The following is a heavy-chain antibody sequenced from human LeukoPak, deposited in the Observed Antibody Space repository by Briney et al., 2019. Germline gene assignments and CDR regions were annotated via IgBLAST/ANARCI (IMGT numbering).Heavy chain of an antibody. J-gene: IGHJ4*02. V-gene: IGHV3-74*03. CDR3: AKWTRQLGVDY. CDR2: INSDGSST. CDR1: GFSFSTYW. Sequence: GGSLRLSCAASGFSFSTYWMHWVRQAPGRGLVWVSRINSDGSSTTYADSVKGRFTLSRDNAKNTLYLQMNSLRAEDTAVYYCAKWTRQLGVDYWGQGTLVTVSS. D-gene: IGHD6-6*01.